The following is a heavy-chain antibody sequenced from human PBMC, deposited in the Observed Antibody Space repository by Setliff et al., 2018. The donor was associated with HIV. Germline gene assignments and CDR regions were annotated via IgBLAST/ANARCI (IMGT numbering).Heavy chain of an antibody. Sequence: GGSLRLSCVASKITFKTYSMNWVRQAPGKGLEWVSYISGSDGTVFYADSVRGRFAISRDNAKSSLYLQMSSLRAEDTAVYYCVKGYTSTWGPFDYWGQGTLVTVSS. CDR2: ISGSDGTV. V-gene: IGHV3-48*01. J-gene: IGHJ4*02. CDR3: VKGYTSTWGPFDY. CDR1: KITFKTYS. D-gene: IGHD6-13*01.